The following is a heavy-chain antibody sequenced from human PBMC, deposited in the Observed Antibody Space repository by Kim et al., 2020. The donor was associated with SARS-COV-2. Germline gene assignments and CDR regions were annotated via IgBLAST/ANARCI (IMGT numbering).Heavy chain of an antibody. J-gene: IGHJ4*02. V-gene: IGHV4-39*01. D-gene: IGHD3-3*01. CDR3: AGILRFLEWLFDY. Sequence: NPSLHSRVTQAVGTSKNQSSLKLSSVTAADTAVYYCAGILRFLEWLFDYWGQGTLVTVSS.